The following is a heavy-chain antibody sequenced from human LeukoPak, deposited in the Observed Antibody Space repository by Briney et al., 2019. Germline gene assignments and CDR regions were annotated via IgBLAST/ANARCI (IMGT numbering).Heavy chain of an antibody. D-gene: IGHD2-2*02. CDR3: ARYCSSTSCYTRRKGDAFDI. CDR2: INHSGST. Sequence: PSETLSLTCTVSGGSISSSSYYWSWIRQPPGKGLEWIGEINHSGSTNYNPSLKSRVTISVDTSKNQFSLKLSSVTAADTAVYYCARYCSSTSCYTRRKGDAFDIWGQGTMVTVSS. CDR1: GGSISSSSYY. V-gene: IGHV4-39*07. J-gene: IGHJ3*02.